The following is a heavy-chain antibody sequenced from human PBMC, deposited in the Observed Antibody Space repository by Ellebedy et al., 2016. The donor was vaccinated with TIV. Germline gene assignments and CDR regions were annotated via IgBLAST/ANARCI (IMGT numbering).Heavy chain of an antibody. CDR2: IYPGDSDT. J-gene: IGHJ6*02. CDR1: GYSFTSYW. Sequence: GGSLRLXXKGSGYSFTSYWIGWVRQMPGKGLEWMGIIYPGDSDTRYSPSFQGQVTISADKSISTAYLQWSSLKASDTAMYYCARHGGGYDLYYYYGMDVWGQGTTVTVSS. CDR3: ARHGGGYDLYYYYGMDV. V-gene: IGHV5-51*01. D-gene: IGHD5-12*01.